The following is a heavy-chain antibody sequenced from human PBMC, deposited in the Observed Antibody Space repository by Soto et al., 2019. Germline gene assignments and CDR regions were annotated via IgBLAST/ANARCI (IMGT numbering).Heavy chain of an antibody. CDR1: GVTFSSFH. V-gene: IGHV3-48*02. Sequence: EVQLVESGGGLVQPGGSLRLSCAASGVTFSSFHMNGVRQAPGRGLEWVAYITSSSDTIYYSDSVKGRFTISRDNGKNSLFLQMNSLRDEDTAVYYCARVVVVIPPGYYYAMDVWGQGTTVTVSS. J-gene: IGHJ6*02. CDR2: ITSSSDTI. CDR3: ARVVVVIPPGYYYAMDV. D-gene: IGHD3-22*01.